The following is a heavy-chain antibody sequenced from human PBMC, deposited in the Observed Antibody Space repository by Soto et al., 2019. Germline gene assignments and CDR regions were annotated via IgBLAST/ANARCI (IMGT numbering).Heavy chain of an antibody. Sequence: ASVKVSCKASGYTFTSYGISWVRQAPGQGLEWMGWISAYNGNTNYAQKLQGRVTMTTDTSTSTAYMELRSLRSDDTAVYYCARDRGGVTTVSDYFDYWGQGTLVTVSS. CDR3: ARDRGGVTTVSDYFDY. CDR2: ISAYNGNT. J-gene: IGHJ4*02. D-gene: IGHD4-17*01. V-gene: IGHV1-18*01. CDR1: GYTFTSYG.